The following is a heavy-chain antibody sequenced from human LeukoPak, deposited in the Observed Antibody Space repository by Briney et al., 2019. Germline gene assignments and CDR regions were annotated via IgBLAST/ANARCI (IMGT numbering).Heavy chain of an antibody. Sequence: SETLSLTCAVYGGSFSGYYWSWIRQPPGKGLEWIGEINHSGSTNYNPSLKSRVTISVDTSKNQFSLKLSSVTAADTAVYYRARNYPYDFWSGYYLDYWGQGTLVTVSS. J-gene: IGHJ4*02. D-gene: IGHD3-3*01. CDR1: GGSFSGYY. CDR2: INHSGST. CDR3: ARNYPYDFWSGYYLDY. V-gene: IGHV4-34*01.